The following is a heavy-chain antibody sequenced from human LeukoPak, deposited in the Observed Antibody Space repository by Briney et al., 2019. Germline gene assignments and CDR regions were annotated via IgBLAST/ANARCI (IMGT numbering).Heavy chain of an antibody. Sequence: GGSLRLSCAASGFTFSSYGMHWVRQAPGKGLEWVAFIRYDGSNKYYADSVKGRFTISRDNSKNTLYLQMNSLRAEDTAVYYCARASFVDIVATPLCHNWEFDYWGQGTLVTVSS. CDR3: ARASFVDIVATPLCHNWEFDY. V-gene: IGHV3-30*02. CDR2: IRYDGSNK. D-gene: IGHD5-12*01. J-gene: IGHJ4*02. CDR1: GFTFSSYG.